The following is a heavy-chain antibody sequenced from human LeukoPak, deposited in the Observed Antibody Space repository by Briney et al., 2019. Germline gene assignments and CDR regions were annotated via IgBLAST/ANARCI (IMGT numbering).Heavy chain of an antibody. J-gene: IGHJ4*02. CDR3: GKRVDCSSTRCSLGMDY. Sequence: GGSLRLSCSASGFTFSSYAMHWVRQAPGKGLEYVSAISSNGGSTYYAGSVKGRFTISRENSKNTLYLQMSSLRAEDTAVYYCGKRVDCSSTRCSLGMDYWGQGTLVTVSS. D-gene: IGHD2-2*01. V-gene: IGHV3-64D*09. CDR1: GFTFSSYA. CDR2: ISSNGGST.